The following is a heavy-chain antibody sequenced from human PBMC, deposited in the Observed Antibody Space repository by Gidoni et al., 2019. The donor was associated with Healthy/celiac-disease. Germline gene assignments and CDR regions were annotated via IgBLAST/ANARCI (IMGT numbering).Heavy chain of an antibody. CDR1: GFPFDDYA. CDR3: ARGRQWLVLDAFDI. J-gene: IGHJ3*02. V-gene: IGHV3-9*01. CDR2: ISWNSGSI. D-gene: IGHD6-19*01. Sequence: EVQLVESGGGLVQPGRSLRLSCAASGFPFDDYAMHWVRQVPGKGLEWVSGISWNSGSIGYADSVKGRFTISRDNAKNSLYLQMNSLRAEDTALYYCARGRQWLVLDAFDIWGQGTMVTVSS.